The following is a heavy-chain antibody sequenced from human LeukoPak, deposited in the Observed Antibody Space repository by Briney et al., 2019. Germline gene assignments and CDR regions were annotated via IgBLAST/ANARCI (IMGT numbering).Heavy chain of an antibody. V-gene: IGHV3-23*01. CDR2: IGGSGGGT. J-gene: IGHJ5*02. CDR1: GFTFSNYA. CDR3: ARGRSWFAP. Sequence: GGSLRLSCAASGFTFSNYAMTWVRQAPGKGLEWVSVIGGSGGGTYYADSVRGRFTVSRDNSNNTMFPQMNSLGVEDTAIYYCARGRSWFAPWGQGTLVTVSS.